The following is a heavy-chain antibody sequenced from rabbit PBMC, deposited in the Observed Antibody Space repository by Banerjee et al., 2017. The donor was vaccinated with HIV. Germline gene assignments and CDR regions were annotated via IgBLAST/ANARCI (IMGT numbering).Heavy chain of an antibody. V-gene: IGHV1S43*01. Sequence: QELLVESGGGLVTLGGFMTLTCKASGFSFSSGYDMCWVRQAPGKGLEWIACIYTSSGSTDYASWVNGRFTISLDNAQNTVPLQMTSLTAADTATYLCARDLAGVIGWNFNLWGPGTLVTVS. CDR1: GFSFSSGYD. D-gene: IGHD4-1*01. CDR3: ARDLAGVIGWNFNL. CDR2: IYTSSGST. J-gene: IGHJ4*01.